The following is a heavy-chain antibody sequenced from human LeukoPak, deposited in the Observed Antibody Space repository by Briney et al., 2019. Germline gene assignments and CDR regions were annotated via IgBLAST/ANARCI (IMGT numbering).Heavy chain of an antibody. CDR2: IYYSGST. J-gene: IGHJ4*02. CDR1: GGSISSYY. V-gene: IGHV4-59*01. D-gene: IGHD1-1*01. Sequence: SETLSLTCTVSGGSISSYYCSWIRQPPGKGLEWIGYIYYSGSTNYNPSLKSRVTVSVDTFKNQFSLKLSSVTAAETAVYYCARGLGTAGRSFDYWGQGTLVTVSS. CDR3: ARGLGTAGRSFDY.